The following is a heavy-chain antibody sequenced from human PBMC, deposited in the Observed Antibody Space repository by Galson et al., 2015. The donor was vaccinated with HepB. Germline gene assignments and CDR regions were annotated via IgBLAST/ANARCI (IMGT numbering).Heavy chain of an antibody. D-gene: IGHD5-24*01. CDR3: ANRGDGYNYAGH. CDR1: GLNFSNYG. Sequence: SLRLACAVSGLNFSNYGMHWVRQAPGKGLEWVAVISYDGNNKYYVDSAKGRFTISRDNSKNTLYLQMNSLRPEDTAVYYCANRGDGYNYAGHWGQGTLVTVSS. J-gene: IGHJ4*02. CDR2: ISYDGNNK. V-gene: IGHV3-30*18.